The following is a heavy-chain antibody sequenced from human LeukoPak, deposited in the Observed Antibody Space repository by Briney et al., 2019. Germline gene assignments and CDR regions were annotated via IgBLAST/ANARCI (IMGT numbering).Heavy chain of an antibody. J-gene: IGHJ4*02. CDR2: IYYSGST. Sequence: SETLSLTCTVAGGSISCYYWSWIRQPPGKGLEWIGYIYYSGSTNYNPSLKSRVTISVDTSKNQFSLKLSSVTAADTAVYYCAREGLVATIDYWGRGTLVTVSS. V-gene: IGHV4-59*01. D-gene: IGHD5-24*01. CDR3: AREGLVATIDY. CDR1: GGSISCYY.